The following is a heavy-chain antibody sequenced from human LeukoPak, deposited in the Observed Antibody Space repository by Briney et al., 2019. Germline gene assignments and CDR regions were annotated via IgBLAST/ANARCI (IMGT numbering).Heavy chain of an antibody. J-gene: IGHJ4*02. D-gene: IGHD3-16*02. CDR2: ISSDGINK. Sequence: GGSLRLSCAASGFTFSIYAIQWVRQAPGKGLEWVAVISSDGINKYYADSVKGRFTISRDNSKNTLYLQMNSLRAEDTAVYYCAKDLGYDYVWGSYHDYYFDYWGQGTLVTVSS. CDR1: GFTFSIYA. V-gene: IGHV3-30-3*01. CDR3: AKDLGYDYVWGSYHDYYFDY.